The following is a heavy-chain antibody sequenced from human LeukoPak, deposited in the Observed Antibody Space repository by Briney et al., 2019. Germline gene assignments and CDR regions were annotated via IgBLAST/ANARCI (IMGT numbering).Heavy chain of an antibody. J-gene: IGHJ4*02. CDR2: INPNSGGT. CDR1: GYTFTGYY. Sequence: ASVKASCKASGYTFTGYYMHWVRQAPGQGLEWMGWINPNSGGTNYAQKFQGRVTMTRDTSISTAYMELSRLRSDDTAVYYCAGGSDDFWSGYSPSYWGQGTLVTVSS. CDR3: AGGSDDFWSGYSPSY. D-gene: IGHD3-3*01. V-gene: IGHV1-2*02.